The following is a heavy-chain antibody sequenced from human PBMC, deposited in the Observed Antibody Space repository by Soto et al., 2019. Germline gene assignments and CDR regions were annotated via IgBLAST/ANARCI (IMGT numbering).Heavy chain of an antibody. CDR3: ARVGSSGWVPDY. CDR2: IKQDGSEK. J-gene: IGHJ4*02. V-gene: IGHV3-7*01. CDR1: GFTFGSYW. Sequence: GASLRLSRAVSGFTFGSYWMSWVRQAPGKGLEWVANIKQDGSEKYYVDSVKGRFTISRDNAKNSLYLQMNSLRAEDTAVYYCARVGSSGWVPDYWGQGTLVTVSS. D-gene: IGHD6-19*01.